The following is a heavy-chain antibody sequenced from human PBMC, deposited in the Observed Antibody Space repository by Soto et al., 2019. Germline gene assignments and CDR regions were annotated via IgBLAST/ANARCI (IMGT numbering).Heavy chain of an antibody. V-gene: IGHV1-18*01. CDR3: ARGGYGDY. D-gene: IGHD1-1*01. Sequence: QVHLVQSGAEVKKPGASVKVSCKGSGYAFTTYGITWVRQAPGQGLEWMGWISAHNGNTNYAQKLQGRVTVTRDTSASTAYMELRSLGSDDAAVDYWARGGYGDYWGQGALVTVSS. J-gene: IGHJ4*02. CDR2: ISAHNGNT. CDR1: GYAFTTYG.